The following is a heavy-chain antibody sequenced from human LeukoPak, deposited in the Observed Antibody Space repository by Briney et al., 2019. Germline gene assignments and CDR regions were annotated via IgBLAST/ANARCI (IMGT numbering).Heavy chain of an antibody. CDR2: ISSSSSYI. J-gene: IGHJ5*02. V-gene: IGHV3-21*04. CDR3: AQSPTVTTVSWFDP. D-gene: IGHD4-11*01. CDR1: GFTFSSYS. Sequence: GGSLRLSCAASGFTFSSYSMNWVRQAPGKGLEWVSSISSSSSYIYYADSVKGRFTISRDNSKNTLYLQMNSLRAEDTAVYYCAQSPTVTTVSWFDPWGQGTLVTVSS.